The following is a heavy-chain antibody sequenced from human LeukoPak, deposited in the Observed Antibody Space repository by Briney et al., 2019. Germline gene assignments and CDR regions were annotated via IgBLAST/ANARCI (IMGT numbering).Heavy chain of an antibody. D-gene: IGHD3-22*01. CDR2: IYYSGST. V-gene: IGHV4-59*01. Sequence: SETLSLTCTVSGVSLSSYYWSWIRQPPGKGLEWIGYIYYSGSTNYSPSLKSRVTISVGTSKNQFSLKLSSVTAADTAVYYCARGNYYDSTTYYRAFDIWGQGTMVTVSS. CDR3: ARGNYYDSTTYYRAFDI. J-gene: IGHJ3*02. CDR1: GVSLSSYY.